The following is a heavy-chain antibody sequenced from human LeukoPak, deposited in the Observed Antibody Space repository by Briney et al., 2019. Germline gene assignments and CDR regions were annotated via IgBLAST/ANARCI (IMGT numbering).Heavy chain of an antibody. Sequence: SETLSPTCTVSGGSISSGGYYWSWIRQHPGKGLEWIGYIYYSGSTYYNPSLKSRVTISVDTSKNQFSLKLSSVTAADTAVYYCARVLTDHFDYWGHGTLVTVSS. CDR3: ARVLTDHFDY. V-gene: IGHV4-31*03. D-gene: IGHD1-14*01. J-gene: IGHJ4*01. CDR1: GGSISSGGYY. CDR2: IYYSGST.